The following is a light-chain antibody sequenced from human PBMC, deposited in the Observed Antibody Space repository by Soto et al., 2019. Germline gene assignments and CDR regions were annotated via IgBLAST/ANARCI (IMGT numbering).Light chain of an antibody. J-gene: IGLJ2*01. CDR3: QSYDSSLSVV. V-gene: IGLV1-40*01. Sequence: QLVLTQPPSVSGAPGQRVTISCTGSSSNIGAGYDVHWYQQLPGTAPKVLIYGNSNRPSGVPDRFSGSKSGTSASLAITGLQAEDEADYYCQSYDSSLSVVSGGGTKLTVL. CDR1: SSNIGAGYD. CDR2: GNS.